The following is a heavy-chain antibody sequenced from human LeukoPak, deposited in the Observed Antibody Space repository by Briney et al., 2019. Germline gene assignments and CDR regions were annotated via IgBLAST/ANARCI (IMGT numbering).Heavy chain of an antibody. CDR3: AKDQSDSSGWYLDY. Sequence: GGSLRLSCAASGFTFSSYSMNWVRQAPGKGLEWVSYISSGSSTIYYADSVKGRFTISRDNAKNSLYLQMNSLRAEDTALYYCAKDQSDSSGWYLDYWGQGTLVTVSS. CDR1: GFTFSSYS. D-gene: IGHD6-19*01. CDR2: ISSGSSTI. V-gene: IGHV3-48*04. J-gene: IGHJ4*02.